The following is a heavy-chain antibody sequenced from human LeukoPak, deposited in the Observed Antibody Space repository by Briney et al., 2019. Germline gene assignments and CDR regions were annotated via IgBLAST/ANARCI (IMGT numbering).Heavy chain of an antibody. J-gene: IGHJ4*02. CDR2: VSGTGGRT. Sequence: GGSLRLSCAASGFTFSTYAMSWVRQAPGKGLEWVSVVSGTGGRTYYADSVKGRFTISRDNGKNTLFLQMNSLRAEDAAVYYCVRGNDYGGPHYWGQGTLVTVSS. CDR3: VRGNDYGGPHY. V-gene: IGHV3-23*01. CDR1: GFTFSTYA. D-gene: IGHD4-23*01.